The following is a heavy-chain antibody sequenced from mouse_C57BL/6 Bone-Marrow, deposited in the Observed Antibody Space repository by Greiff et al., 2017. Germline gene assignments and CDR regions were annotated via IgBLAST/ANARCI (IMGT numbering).Heavy chain of an antibody. CDR3: AIDWPSYYAMDY. J-gene: IGHJ4*01. Sequence: DVMLVESEGGLVQPGSSMKLSCTASGFNFSDYYMAWVRQFPEKGLEWVAKMNYDGSSTYYLDSLKSLFIISRDNAKNILYLQMSSLKSEDTSTYYCAIDWPSYYAMDYWGQGTSVTVSS. CDR2: MNYDGSST. V-gene: IGHV5-16*01. CDR1: GFNFSDYY.